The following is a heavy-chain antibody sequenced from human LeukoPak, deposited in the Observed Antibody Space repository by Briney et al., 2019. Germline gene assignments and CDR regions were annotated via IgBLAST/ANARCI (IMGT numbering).Heavy chain of an antibody. CDR2: IYHSGNT. CDR3: ARRGDASGYFPEEFDY. V-gene: IGHV4-38-2*01. Sequence: SETLSLTCAVSDYSISSAYYWGWIRPPPGKGLEWIGSIYHSGNTDYNPSLKSRVTISVDTSKNQFSLNLYFVTAADTAVYFCARRGDASGYFPEEFDYWGQGTLVTVSS. J-gene: IGHJ4*02. CDR1: DYSISSAYY. D-gene: IGHD3-22*01.